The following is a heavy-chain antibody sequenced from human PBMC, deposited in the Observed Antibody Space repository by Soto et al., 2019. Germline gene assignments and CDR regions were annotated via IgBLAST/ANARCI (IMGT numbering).Heavy chain of an antibody. V-gene: IGHV1-46*01. CDR3: ARDLTREGDYYDRSGYYFDH. CDR1: GYDFSRYY. J-gene: IGHJ4*02. Sequence: GASVKVSCKASGYDFSRYYMHWVRQAPGQGREWLAIINPSNGDTSYAQKFQGRVTMTRDTSTSTVYLELRSLRSEDTAMYYCARDLTREGDYYDRSGYYFDHWGQGTPVTVSS. D-gene: IGHD3-22*01. CDR2: INPSNGDT.